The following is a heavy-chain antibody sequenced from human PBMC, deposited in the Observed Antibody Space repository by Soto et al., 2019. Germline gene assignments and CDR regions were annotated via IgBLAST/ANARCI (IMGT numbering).Heavy chain of an antibody. Sequence: GASVKVSCKASGGTFSSRAISWVRQAPGRGLEWMGGIIPIFGTTNYAQNFRARVTITADESTSTAYMELSSLTSEDTAAYYCGSVGYCSSTNCLFYYYHYGMDVWGQGTTVTVSS. J-gene: IGHJ6*02. V-gene: IGHV1-69*13. CDR2: IIPIFGTT. D-gene: IGHD2-2*03. CDR3: GSVGYCSSTNCLFYYYHYGMDV. CDR1: GGTFSSRA.